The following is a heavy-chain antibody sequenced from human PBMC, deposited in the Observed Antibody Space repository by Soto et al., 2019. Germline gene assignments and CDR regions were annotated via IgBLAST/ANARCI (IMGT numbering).Heavy chain of an antibody. J-gene: IGHJ2*01. CDR1: GYTFTSYS. CDR2: ITAGNGNT. CDR3: ARVPGYSIGDL. Sequence: QVQLVQSGAEVKKPGASVTVSCKASGYTFTSYSMQWVRQAPGQRLEWMGWITAGNGNTKYSQKFQGGVTITRDTSASTAYMELSSLRSEDTAVYYCARVPGYSIGDLWGRGTLVTVST. D-gene: IGHD2-21*01. V-gene: IGHV1-3*01.